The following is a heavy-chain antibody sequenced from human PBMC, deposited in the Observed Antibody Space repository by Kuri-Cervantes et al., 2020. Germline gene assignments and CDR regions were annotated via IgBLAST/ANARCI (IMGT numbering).Heavy chain of an antibody. CDR2: INPNSGGT. CDR1: GGTFSSYA. CDR3: ARDLYYYDSSGYLGY. J-gene: IGHJ4*02. Sequence: ASVKVSCKASGGTFSSYAISWVRQAPGQGLEWMGWINPNSGGTNYAQKFQGRVTMTRDTSISTAYMELSRLRSEDTAVYYCARDLYYYDSSGYLGYWGQGTLVTVSS. V-gene: IGHV1-2*02. D-gene: IGHD3-22*01.